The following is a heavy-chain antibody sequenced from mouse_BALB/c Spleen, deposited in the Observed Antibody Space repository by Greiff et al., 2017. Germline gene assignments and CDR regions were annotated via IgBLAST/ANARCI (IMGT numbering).Heavy chain of an antibody. Sequence: VQLQQSGAELAKPGASVKMSCKASGYTFTSYWMHWVKQRPGQGLEWIGYINPSTGYTEYNQKFKDKATLTADKSSSTAYMQLSSLTSEDSAVYYCAREGTATANYWGQGTTLTVSS. CDR2: INPSTGYT. V-gene: IGHV1-7*01. J-gene: IGHJ2*01. CDR3: AREGTATANY. D-gene: IGHD1-2*01. CDR1: GYTFTSYW.